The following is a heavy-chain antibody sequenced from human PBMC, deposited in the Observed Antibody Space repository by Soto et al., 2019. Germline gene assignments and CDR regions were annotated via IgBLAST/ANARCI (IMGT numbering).Heavy chain of an antibody. Sequence: VQLLESGGGLLQPGGSLRLSCAASGFAFSAYAMSWVRQAPGKGLEWVSGISGSGGGTYYADSVKGRFTISRDNSKNTLYLHVNSLRAEDTAVYYCAKALFNSNYGDYFDFWGQGTLVTVSS. CDR3: AKALFNSNYGDYFDF. CDR2: ISGSGGGT. V-gene: IGHV3-23*01. D-gene: IGHD1-7*01. CDR1: GFAFSAYA. J-gene: IGHJ4*02.